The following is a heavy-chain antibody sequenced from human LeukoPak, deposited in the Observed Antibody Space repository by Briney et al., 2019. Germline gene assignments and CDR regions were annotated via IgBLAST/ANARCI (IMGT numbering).Heavy chain of an antibody. D-gene: IGHD2-2*01. Sequence: GESLKISCKGSGYSFISYWIGWVRQMPGKGLEWMGNIYPGDSDTRYSPSFQGQVTISADKSISTAYLQWSSLKASDTAMYYCATRGVVPAAIGDYYYYYYMDVWGKGTTVTVSS. CDR2: IYPGDSDT. V-gene: IGHV5-51*01. CDR3: ATRGVVPAAIGDYYYYYYMDV. J-gene: IGHJ6*03. CDR1: GYSFISYW.